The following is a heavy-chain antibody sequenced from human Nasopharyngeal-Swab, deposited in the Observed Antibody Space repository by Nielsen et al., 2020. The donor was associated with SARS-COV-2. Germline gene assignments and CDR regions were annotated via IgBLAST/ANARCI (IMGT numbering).Heavy chain of an antibody. CDR3: ARHDHTIVRAIDY. CDR2: IYYSGST. Sequence: SETRSLTCTVSGGSISSSSYYWGWIRQPPGKGLEWIGSIYYSGSTYYNPSLKSRVTISVDTSKNQFSLKLSSVTAADTAVYYCARHDHTIVRAIDYWGQGTLVTVSS. J-gene: IGHJ4*02. CDR1: GGSISSSSYY. V-gene: IGHV4-39*01. D-gene: IGHD3-3*01.